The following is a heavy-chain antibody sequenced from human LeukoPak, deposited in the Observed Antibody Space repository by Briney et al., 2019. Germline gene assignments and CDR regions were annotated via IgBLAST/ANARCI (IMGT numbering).Heavy chain of an antibody. V-gene: IGHV1-2*06. CDR1: GNTFIDYY. Sequence: ASVKVSCKASGNTFIDYYMHRVRQAPGQGLEWVGRINPNSGGTNYAQKFQGRVTMTIDTSINTSYMELNRLTSDDTAVYYCARDRLRLLEFGQDKPNWFDPWGQGTLVTVSS. CDR2: INPNSGGT. J-gene: IGHJ5*02. D-gene: IGHD3-3*01. CDR3: ARDRLRLLEFGQDKPNWFDP.